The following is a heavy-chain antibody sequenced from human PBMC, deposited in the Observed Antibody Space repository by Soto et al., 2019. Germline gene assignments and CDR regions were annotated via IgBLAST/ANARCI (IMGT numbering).Heavy chain of an antibody. CDR1: GGSFSGYY. CDR3: ARALLTEYSSSWYKRINWFDP. Sequence: SETLSLTCAVYGGSFSGYYWSWIRQPPGKGLEWIGEINHSGSTNYNPSLKSRVTISVDTSKNQFSLKLSSVTAADTAVYYCARALLTEYSSSWYKRINWFDPWGQGTLVTVSS. D-gene: IGHD6-13*01. CDR2: INHSGST. J-gene: IGHJ5*02. V-gene: IGHV4-34*01.